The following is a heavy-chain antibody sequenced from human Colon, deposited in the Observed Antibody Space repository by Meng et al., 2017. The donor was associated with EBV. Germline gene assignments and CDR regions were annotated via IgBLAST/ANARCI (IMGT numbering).Heavy chain of an antibody. CDR3: ARVSSGWDYFDY. Sequence: LPVSGPRFVKLSQTLFHTCTFLCGFVSSGGYHWTRIRRPPVKGLDWFVHIYYSGSTFYNPSLKRRVIISIDTSKNQFSLNLRSVTAADTAVYYCARVSSGWDYFDYWGQGTLVTVSS. J-gene: IGHJ4*02. V-gene: IGHV4-31*03. CDR1: CGFVSSGGYH. CDR2: IYYSGST. D-gene: IGHD6-19*01.